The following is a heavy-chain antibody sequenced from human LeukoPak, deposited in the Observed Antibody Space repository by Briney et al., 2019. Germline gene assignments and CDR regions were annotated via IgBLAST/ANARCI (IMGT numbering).Heavy chain of an antibody. V-gene: IGHV5-51*01. Sequence: GESLKISCKGSGYSFTTNWIGWVRQMPGKGLEWMGIIYPGDSDTRYSPSFQGQVTISADKSISTAYLQWSSLKASDTAMYYCATRSSGRHSYYYGMDVWGQGTTVTVSS. CDR3: ATRSSGRHSYYYGMDV. CDR1: GYSFTTNW. D-gene: IGHD6-19*01. J-gene: IGHJ6*02. CDR2: IYPGDSDT.